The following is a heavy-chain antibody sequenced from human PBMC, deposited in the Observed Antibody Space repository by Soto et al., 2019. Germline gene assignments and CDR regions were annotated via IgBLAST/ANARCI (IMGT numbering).Heavy chain of an antibody. J-gene: IGHJ4*02. V-gene: IGHV3-48*01. Sequence: PGGSLRLSCAASGFTFSSSSMIWVRQAPGKGLEWVSYISSSSSAIYYTDSVKGRFTISRDNAKNSLYLQMNSLRAEDTAVYYCARDLRGSSGNYGPAYWGQGTLVTVSS. CDR3: ARDLRGSSGNYGPAY. D-gene: IGHD1-26*01. CDR2: ISSSSSAI. CDR1: GFTFSSSS.